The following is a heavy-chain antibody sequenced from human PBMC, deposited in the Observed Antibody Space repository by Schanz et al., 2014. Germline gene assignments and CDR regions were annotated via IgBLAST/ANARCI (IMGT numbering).Heavy chain of an antibody. J-gene: IGHJ4*02. CDR2: ISSGSSYA. CDR3: ARVPYGSGSYWDY. D-gene: IGHD3-10*01. V-gene: IGHV3-11*06. CDR1: GFTFRDYY. Sequence: QVQLVESGGGVVQPGRSLRLSCAASGFTFRDYYMSWIRQAPGKGLEWVSDISSGSSYANYADSVKGRFTISRENAKNSLYLQMNSLRAGDTAVYYCARVPYGSGSYWDYWGQGTLVTVSS.